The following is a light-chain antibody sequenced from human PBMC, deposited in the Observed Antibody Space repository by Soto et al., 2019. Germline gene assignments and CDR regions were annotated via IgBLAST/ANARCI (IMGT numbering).Light chain of an antibody. V-gene: IGLV2-8*01. CDR3: SSYAGSDVLV. CDR2: EVS. Sequence: QSVLTQPPSASGSPGQSVAISCTGTSSGVGAYNYVAWYQQHPGKVPKLMIYEVSKRPSGVPDRFSGSKSGNTASLTVSGLQADDEADYYCSSYAGSDVLVFGTGTKVTVL. J-gene: IGLJ1*01. CDR1: SSGVGAYNY.